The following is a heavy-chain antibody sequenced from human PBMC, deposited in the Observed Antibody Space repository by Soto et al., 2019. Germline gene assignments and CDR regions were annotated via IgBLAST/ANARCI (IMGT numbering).Heavy chain of an antibody. J-gene: IGHJ5*02. CDR2: IIPIFSTP. D-gene: IGHD3-22*01. Sequence: VKVSCKASGGTFGSYAISWVRQAPGQGLEWMGGIIPIFSTPNYAQKFQGRVTITADESTSTAYMELSSLRSEDTAVYYCARPIQYYFDTSAQSAWFDPWGQGTLVTVSS. CDR3: ARPIQYYFDTSAQSAWFDP. V-gene: IGHV1-69*13. CDR1: GGTFGSYA.